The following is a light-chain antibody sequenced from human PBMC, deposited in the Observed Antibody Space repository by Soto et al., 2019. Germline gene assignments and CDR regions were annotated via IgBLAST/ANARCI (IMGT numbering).Light chain of an antibody. Sequence: DIQMTQSPSFVSASVGDRVTITCRASQGISTWLAWYQQKPGKAPNLLIYAASNLQNGVPSRFSGSGSGTDFTLTVSSLQPEDFATYDCQQTNTFPLSFRPGPKVDVK. CDR3: QQTNTFPLS. CDR1: QGISTW. V-gene: IGKV1-12*01. J-gene: IGKJ3*01. CDR2: AAS.